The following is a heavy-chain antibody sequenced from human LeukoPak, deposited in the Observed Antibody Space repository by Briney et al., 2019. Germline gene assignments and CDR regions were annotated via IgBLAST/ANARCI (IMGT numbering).Heavy chain of an antibody. V-gene: IGHV4-34*01. CDR1: GGSFGGYY. D-gene: IGHD3-22*01. CDR2: INHSGST. Sequence: SETLSLTCAVYGGSFGGYYWSWIRQPPGKGLEWIGEINHSGSTNYNPSLKSRVTISVDTSKNQFSLKLSSVTAADTAVYYCASQGVSSGYSDYWGQGTLVTVSS. J-gene: IGHJ4*02. CDR3: ASQGVSSGYSDY.